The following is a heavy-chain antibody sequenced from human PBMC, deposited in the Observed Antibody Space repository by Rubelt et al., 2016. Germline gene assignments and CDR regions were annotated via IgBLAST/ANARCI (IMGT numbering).Heavy chain of an antibody. CDR3: SNSLND. CDR1: GFTFSTYG. V-gene: IGHV3-7*01. D-gene: IGHD2-8*01. Sequence: EVQLLESGGGLVQPGGSLRLSCAASGFTFSTYGMHWVRQAPGKGLEWVANIKEDGSVKYYLDSVKGRFTISRDNAKNSLYLEMNSLRAEDTAIYYCSNSLNDWGQGTLVTVSS. J-gene: IGHJ4*02. CDR2: IKEDGSVK.